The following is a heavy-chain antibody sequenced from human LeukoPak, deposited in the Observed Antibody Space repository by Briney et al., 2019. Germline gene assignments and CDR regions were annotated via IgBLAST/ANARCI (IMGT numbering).Heavy chain of an antibody. D-gene: IGHD7-27*01. CDR3: AADQPSSTGAQDIYYYYGMDV. CDR1: GFTFTSSA. J-gene: IGHJ6*02. V-gene: IGHV1-58*02. CDR2: IVVGSGNT. Sequence: SVKVSCKASGFTFTSSAMQWVRQARGQRLEWIGWIVVGSGNTNYAQKFQERVTITRDMSTSTAYMELSSLRSEDTAVYYCAADQPSSTGAQDIYYYYGMDVWGQGTTVTVSS.